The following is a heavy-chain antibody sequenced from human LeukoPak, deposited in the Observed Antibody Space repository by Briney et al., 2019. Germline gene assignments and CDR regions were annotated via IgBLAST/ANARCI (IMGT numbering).Heavy chain of an antibody. J-gene: IGHJ1*01. CDR1: GYTFTSYD. CDR3: VRRADDYYSSCYVH. Sequence: ASMKVSCKASGYTFTSYDINWVRQATGQGLEWMGWMNPNSGNTGYAQKFQGRVTMTRSTSINTAYMELSSLRSEDTAVYYCVRRADDYYSSCYVHWGQGTLVTVSS. V-gene: IGHV1-8*01. D-gene: IGHD3-22*01. CDR2: MNPNSGNT.